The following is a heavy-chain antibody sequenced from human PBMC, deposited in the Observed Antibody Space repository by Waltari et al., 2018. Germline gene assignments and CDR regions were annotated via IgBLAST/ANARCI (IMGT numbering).Heavy chain of an antibody. CDR3: ARDIAAAGLWDWYFDL. CDR1: GGSISSYY. D-gene: IGHD6-13*01. CDR2: IYYSGSI. J-gene: IGHJ2*01. Sequence: QVQLQESGPGLVKPSETLSLTCTVSGGSISSYYWSWIRQPPGKGLEWIGYIYYSGSINYNPSLKSRVTISVDTSKNQFSLKLSSVTAADTAVYYCARDIAAAGLWDWYFDLWGRDTLVTVSS. V-gene: IGHV4-59*01.